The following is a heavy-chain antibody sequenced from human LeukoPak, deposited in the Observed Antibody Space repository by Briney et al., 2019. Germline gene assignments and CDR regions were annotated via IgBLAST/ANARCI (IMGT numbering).Heavy chain of an antibody. CDR3: ASGITIRDLDY. V-gene: IGHV3-21*01. CDR2: ISSSSSCI. J-gene: IGHJ4*02. Sequence: GGSLRLSCAASGFTFSSYSMNWVRQAPGKGLEWVSSISSSSSCIFYADSVKGRFTISRDNAKNSLFLQMISLRAEDTAVYYCASGITIRDLDYWGQGTLVTVSS. D-gene: IGHD3-10*01. CDR1: GFTFSSYS.